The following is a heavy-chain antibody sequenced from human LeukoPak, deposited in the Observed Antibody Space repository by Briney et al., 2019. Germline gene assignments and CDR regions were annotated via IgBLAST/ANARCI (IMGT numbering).Heavy chain of an antibody. Sequence: PGGSLRLSCAASGFTFSDYYMSWIRQAPGKGLEWVSYISSSGSTIYYADSVKGRFTISRDNAKNSLYLQMNSLRAEDTAVYYCARPPSHDHGDYANYYYYYMDVWGKGTTVTVSS. J-gene: IGHJ6*03. CDR3: ARPPSHDHGDYANYYYYYMDV. CDR1: GFTFSDYY. D-gene: IGHD4-17*01. CDR2: ISSSGSTI. V-gene: IGHV3-11*04.